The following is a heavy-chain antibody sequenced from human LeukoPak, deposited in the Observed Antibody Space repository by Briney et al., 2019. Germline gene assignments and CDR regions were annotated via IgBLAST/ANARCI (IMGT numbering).Heavy chain of an antibody. V-gene: IGHV3-23*01. CDR3: AKDLYCSSTNCYMDV. CDR1: GFTFSSYA. D-gene: IGHD2-2*01. Sequence: GGSLRLSCAASGFTFSSYAMGWVRQAPGKGLEWVSGISGSGGYTYYADSVKGRFTISRDNSNNTPYLQMNSLRAEDTAVYYCAKDLYCSSTNCYMDVWGKGTTVTVSS. CDR2: ISGSGGYT. J-gene: IGHJ6*03.